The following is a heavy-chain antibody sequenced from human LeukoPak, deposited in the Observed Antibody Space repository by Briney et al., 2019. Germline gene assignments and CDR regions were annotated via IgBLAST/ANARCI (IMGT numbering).Heavy chain of an antibody. Sequence: GGSLRLSCAASGFTFSSYGMHWVRQAPGKGLEWVAVISYDGGNKYYADSVKGRFTISRDNSKNTLYLQMNSLRAEDTAVYYCAKEGDYYGSGSLYYWGQGTLVTVSS. J-gene: IGHJ4*02. CDR3: AKEGDYYGSGSLYY. CDR1: GFTFSSYG. CDR2: ISYDGGNK. V-gene: IGHV3-30*18. D-gene: IGHD3-10*01.